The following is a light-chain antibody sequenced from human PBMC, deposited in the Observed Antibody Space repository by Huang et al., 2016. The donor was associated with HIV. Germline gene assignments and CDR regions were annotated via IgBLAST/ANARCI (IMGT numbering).Light chain of an antibody. CDR1: QSVSPN. J-gene: IGKJ4*01. Sequence: EIVMTQSPATLSVSPGERATLSCRASQSVSPNLAWYQQKPGQAPRVLICGRATRATGIPAKFSGSGSGTEFTLTINSLQSEDFAVYYCQQYNNWPLTFGGGTKVEIK. V-gene: IGKV3-15*01. CDR3: QQYNNWPLT. CDR2: GRA.